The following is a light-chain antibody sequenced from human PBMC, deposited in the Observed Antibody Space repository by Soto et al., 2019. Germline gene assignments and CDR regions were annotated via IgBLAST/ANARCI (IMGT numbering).Light chain of an antibody. CDR2: DVS. CDR1: SSDVGGYNY. J-gene: IGLJ2*01. CDR3: SSYTSSGTLMV. V-gene: IGLV2-14*01. Sequence: QSALTQPASVSGSPGQSITISCTGTSSDVGGYNYVSWYQQHPGKAPKLMTYDVSNRPSGVSNRFSGSKSGNTASLTISGLQAADEADYYCSSYTSSGTLMVFGGGTKVTVL.